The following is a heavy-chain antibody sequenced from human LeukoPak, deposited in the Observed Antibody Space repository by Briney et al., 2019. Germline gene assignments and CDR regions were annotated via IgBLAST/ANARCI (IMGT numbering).Heavy chain of an antibody. CDR3: ARLPRTHCSSTSCYPKYYFDY. J-gene: IGHJ4*02. CDR2: INHSGST. Sequence: SETLSLTCTVYGGSFSGYYWSWIRQPLGKGLEWIGEINHSGSTNYNPSLKSRVTISVDTSKNQFSLKLSSVTAADTAVYYCARLPRTHCSSTSCYPKYYFDYWGQGTLVTVSS. V-gene: IGHV4-34*01. CDR1: GGSFSGYY. D-gene: IGHD2-2*01.